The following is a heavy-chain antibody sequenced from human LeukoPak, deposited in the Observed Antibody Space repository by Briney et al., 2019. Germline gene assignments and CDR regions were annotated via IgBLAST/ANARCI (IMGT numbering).Heavy chain of an antibody. J-gene: IGHJ5*02. V-gene: IGHV1-18*01. Sequence: ASVKVSCKASGYTFTSYGISWVRQAPAQGLEWMGWISAYNGNTNYAQKLQGRVTMTTDTSTSTAYMELRSLRSDDTAVYYCARDHYYDSSGYDWFDPWGQGTLVTVSS. D-gene: IGHD3-22*01. CDR2: ISAYNGNT. CDR3: ARDHYYDSSGYDWFDP. CDR1: GYTFTSYG.